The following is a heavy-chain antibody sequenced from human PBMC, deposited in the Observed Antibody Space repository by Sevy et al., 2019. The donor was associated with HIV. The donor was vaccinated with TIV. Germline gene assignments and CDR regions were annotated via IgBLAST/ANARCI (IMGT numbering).Heavy chain of an antibody. CDR2: IHYSGRT. V-gene: IGHV4-31*03. CDR3: ARDHGYSNGWFPYYYYYGMDV. Sequence: SETLSLTCSVSGGSISSYSYYWTWIRQHPGKGLEWIGYIHYSGRTYYNPSLKSRVTISLDTSKNQFSLRVRSVTAADTAVYYCARDHGYSNGWFPYYYYYGMDVWGPGTTVTVSS. CDR1: GGSISSYSYY. J-gene: IGHJ6*02. D-gene: IGHD6-19*01.